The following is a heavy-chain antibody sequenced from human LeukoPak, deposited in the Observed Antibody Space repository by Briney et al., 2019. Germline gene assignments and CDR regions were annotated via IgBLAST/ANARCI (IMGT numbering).Heavy chain of an antibody. CDR3: AKGDYYDSSGPLDY. Sequence: GGSPRLSCAASGFTFSSHAMSWVRQAPGKGLEWVSGISGRGGSTYYAESVKGRFTISRDNSKNTLYLQMNSLRAEDTAVYYCAKGDYYDSSGPLDYWGQGTLVIVSS. J-gene: IGHJ4*02. D-gene: IGHD3-22*01. CDR2: ISGRGGST. CDR1: GFTFSSHA. V-gene: IGHV3-23*01.